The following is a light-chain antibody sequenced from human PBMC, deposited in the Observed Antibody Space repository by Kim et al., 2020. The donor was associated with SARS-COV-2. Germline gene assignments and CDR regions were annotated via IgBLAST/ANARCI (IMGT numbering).Light chain of an antibody. Sequence: ASIGDRVTITCRASRGINNYLAWFQQKPGKAPKPLIYAASALHLGVPSRFSGSGSGTEFTLTISRLQPEDVAIYYCQKYNGAPWTFGQGTKVDIK. CDR3: QKYNGAPWT. V-gene: IGKV1-27*01. CDR2: AAS. CDR1: RGINNY. J-gene: IGKJ1*01.